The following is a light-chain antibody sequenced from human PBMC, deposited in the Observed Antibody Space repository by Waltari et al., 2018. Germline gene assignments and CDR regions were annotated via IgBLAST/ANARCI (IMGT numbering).Light chain of an antibody. CDR2: GAS. J-gene: IGKJ1*01. CDR3: QQYDSSPWT. V-gene: IGKV3-20*01. Sequence: ERVLAQSPGTLSLSPGERATLSCRASQNLTSTFLAWYQQKPGQAPRLLSYGASRRATGIADRFSGSGSGTDFTLTISRLEPEDFAVYYCQQYDSSPWTFGQGTKVEIK. CDR1: QNLTSTF.